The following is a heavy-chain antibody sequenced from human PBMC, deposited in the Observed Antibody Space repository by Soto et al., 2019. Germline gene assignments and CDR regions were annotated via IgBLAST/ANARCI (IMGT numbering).Heavy chain of an antibody. J-gene: IGHJ6*02. D-gene: IGHD3-9*01. CDR2: VSPGGSHK. CDR3: AQEDRLTGSYGTAV. CDR1: GFIASTYD. Sequence: QPGGSLRLSCAASGFIASTYDMHWVRQAPGKGLEWVALVSPGGSHKYYADSVKGRFTISRDNSKNTIFLHMSSLRPEDTAVYFCAQEDRLTGSYGTAVWGQGTKVTVSS. V-gene: IGHV3-30*18.